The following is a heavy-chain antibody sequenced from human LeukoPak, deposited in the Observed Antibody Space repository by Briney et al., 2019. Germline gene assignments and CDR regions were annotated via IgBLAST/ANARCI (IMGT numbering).Heavy chain of an antibody. D-gene: IGHD3-10*01. J-gene: IGHJ6*02. CDR3: ARDYGRSRDYGMDV. CDR2: INGDGTTA. CDR1: GFTFSNYW. Sequence: GGSLRLSCAASGFTFSNYWMHWVRQAPGEGLVWVSRINGDGTTASFADSVKGRFTISRDNAKNTLYLQMNSLRAEDTAMYYCARDYGRSRDYGMDVWGQGTTVTVSS. V-gene: IGHV3-74*01.